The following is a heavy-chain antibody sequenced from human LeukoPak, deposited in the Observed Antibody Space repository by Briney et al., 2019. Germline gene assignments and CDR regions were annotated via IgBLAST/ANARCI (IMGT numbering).Heavy chain of an antibody. CDR1: GFTFDDYA. CDR2: ISWNSGSI. D-gene: IGHD3-10*01. V-gene: IGHV3-9*03. CDR3: AKDYGSGSNLRYYYMDV. J-gene: IGHJ6*03. Sequence: GGSLRLSCAASGFTFDDYAMHWVRQAPGKGLEWVSGISWNSGSIGYAGSVKGRFTISRDNAKNSLYLQMNSLRAEDMALYYCAKDYGSGSNLRYYYMDVWGKGTTVTVSS.